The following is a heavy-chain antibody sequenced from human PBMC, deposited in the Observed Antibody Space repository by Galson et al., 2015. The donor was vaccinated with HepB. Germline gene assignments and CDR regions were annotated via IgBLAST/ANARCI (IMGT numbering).Heavy chain of an antibody. CDR3: AGDQGVTIFGVVIIRNYYYGMDV. CDR2: ISAYNVNT. V-gene: IGHV1-18*04. CDR1: GYTFTSYG. D-gene: IGHD3-3*01. J-gene: IGHJ6*02. Sequence: SVKVSCKASGYTFTSYGISWVRQAPGQGLEWMGWISAYNVNTNYAQKLQGRVTMTTDTSTSTAYMELRSLRSDDTAVYYCAGDQGVTIFGVVIIRNYYYGMDVWGQGTTVTVSS.